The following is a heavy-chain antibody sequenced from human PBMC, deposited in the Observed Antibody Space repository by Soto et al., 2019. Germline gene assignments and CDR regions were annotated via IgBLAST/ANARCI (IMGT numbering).Heavy chain of an antibody. CDR3: ARGIFGVVIHFDY. CDR2: IYYSGST. D-gene: IGHD3-3*02. Sequence: QVQLQESGPGLVKPSQTLSLTCTVSGGSISSGDYYWSWIRQPPGKGLEWIGYIYYSGSTYYNPSLKRRVTISVDTSKNQFSLKLSSVTAADTAVYYCARGIFGVVIHFDYWGQGTLVTVSS. V-gene: IGHV4-30-4*01. CDR1: GGSISSGDYY. J-gene: IGHJ4*02.